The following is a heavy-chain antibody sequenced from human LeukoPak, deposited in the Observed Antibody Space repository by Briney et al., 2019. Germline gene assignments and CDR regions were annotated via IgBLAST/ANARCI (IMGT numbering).Heavy chain of an antibody. CDR2: IYYSGST. CDR1: GGSISSYY. J-gene: IGHJ6*02. CDR3: ARERIVVVPAAIDYYYYYGMDV. Sequence: SETLSLTCTVSGGSISSYYWSWIRQPPGKGLEWIGYIYYSGSTNYNPSLKSRVTISVDTSKNQLSLKLSSVTAADTAVYYCARERIVVVPAAIDYYYYYGMDVWGQGTTVTVSS. V-gene: IGHV4-59*01. D-gene: IGHD2-2*01.